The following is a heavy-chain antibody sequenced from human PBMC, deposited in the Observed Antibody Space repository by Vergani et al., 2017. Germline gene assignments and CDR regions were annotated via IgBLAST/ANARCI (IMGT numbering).Heavy chain of an antibody. CDR2: IDPSDSNT. J-gene: IGHJ3*02. D-gene: IGHD3-22*01. Sequence: EVQLVQSGAEVKKPGESLRISCKGSGYSFTSYWISWVRQMPGKGLEWMGRIDPSDSNTNYSPSFQGHVTISADKSISTAYLQWSSLKASDTAMYYCARHGYYDSSGYYVEFDAFDIWGQGTMVTVSS. CDR3: ARHGYYDSSGYYVEFDAFDI. V-gene: IGHV5-10-1*01. CDR1: GYSFTSYW.